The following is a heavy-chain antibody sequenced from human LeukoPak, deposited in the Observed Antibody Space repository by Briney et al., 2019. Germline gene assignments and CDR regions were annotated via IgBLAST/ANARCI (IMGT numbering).Heavy chain of an antibody. D-gene: IGHD6-13*01. CDR1: GGTFSSYA. Sequence: SVKVSSTASGGTFSSYAISWVRQAPGQGLEWMGGIIPIFGTANYAQKFQGRVTITADESTSTAYMDLSSLRSEDTAVYYCARVDSSSWYSSYGMDVWGQGTTVTVSS. CDR2: IIPIFGTA. J-gene: IGHJ6*02. CDR3: ARVDSSSWYSSYGMDV. V-gene: IGHV1-69*13.